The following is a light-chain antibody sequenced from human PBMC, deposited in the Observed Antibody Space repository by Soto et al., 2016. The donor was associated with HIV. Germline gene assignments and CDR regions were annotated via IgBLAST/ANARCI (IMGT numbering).Light chain of an antibody. CDR2: KAS. CDR3: QQYKTYPLT. CDR1: QNVNRW. J-gene: IGKJ4*01. V-gene: IGKV1-5*03. Sequence: DIQMTQSPSTLSASVGDRITITCRASQNVNRWLAWYQQKPGKAPNLLIYKASSLQGGVPSRFSGSGSGTEFTLAITSLQPGDFATYFCQQYKTYPLTFGGGTKVQIK.